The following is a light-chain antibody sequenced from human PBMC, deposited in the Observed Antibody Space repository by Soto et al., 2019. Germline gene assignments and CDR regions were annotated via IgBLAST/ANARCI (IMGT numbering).Light chain of an antibody. Sequence: QSALTQPASVSGSPGQSITISCTGTSSDVGGYNYVSWYQQHPGKAPKLIIYGVTNRPSGVSNRFSASKSGNTASLAISGLQAEDEADYYCGSYTTSSTYVFGTGTKVTV. CDR1: SSDVGGYNY. J-gene: IGLJ1*01. CDR3: GSYTTSSTYV. CDR2: GVT. V-gene: IGLV2-14*03.